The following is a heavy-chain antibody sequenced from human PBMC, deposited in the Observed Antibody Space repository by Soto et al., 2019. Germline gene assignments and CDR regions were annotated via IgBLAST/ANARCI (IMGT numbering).Heavy chain of an antibody. J-gene: IGHJ4*02. CDR2: TRNKANSYTT. Sequence: EVQLVESGGGLVQPGGSLRLSCAASGFTFSDHHMDWVRQAPGKGLEWVGRTRNKANSYTTKYAASVEGRFIISRDDSKNSLYLQMNSLKTDDTAIDYCARGLTTGGYHFDYWGQGTLVTVSS. V-gene: IGHV3-72*01. D-gene: IGHD4-17*01. CDR3: ARGLTTGGYHFDY. CDR1: GFTFSDHH.